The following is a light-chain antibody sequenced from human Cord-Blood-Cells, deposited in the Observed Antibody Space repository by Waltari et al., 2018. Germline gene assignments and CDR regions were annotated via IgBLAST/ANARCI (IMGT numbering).Light chain of an antibody. V-gene: IGKV1-39*01. CDR2: AAS. Sequence: DIQMTQTPSSLSASVGDRVTITCRASHNISRYLNWYQQKPGKAPKLLNYAASSLQSGVPSRFSGSLSGTDFTLTISILQPEDFATYYCQQSYSTPPFTFGPGTKVDIK. CDR1: HNISRY. CDR3: QQSYSTPPFT. J-gene: IGKJ3*01.